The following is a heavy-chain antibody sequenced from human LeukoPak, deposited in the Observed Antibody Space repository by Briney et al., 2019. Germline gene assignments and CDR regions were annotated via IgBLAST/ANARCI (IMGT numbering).Heavy chain of an antibody. CDR1: GFTISSYS. CDR3: ARATVTTS. J-gene: IGHJ4*02. Sequence: GGSLRLSSAASGFTISSYSMNWVRHAPGNGLEWVSSISSSSYIYYADSVKGRFTISRDNAKNSLYLEMNSLRADDTAVYYCARATVTTSWGQGTLVSVSS. D-gene: IGHD4-17*01. V-gene: IGHV3-21*01. CDR2: ISSSSYI.